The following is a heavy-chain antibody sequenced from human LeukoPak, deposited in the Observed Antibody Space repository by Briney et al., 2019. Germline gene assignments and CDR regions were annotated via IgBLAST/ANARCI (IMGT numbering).Heavy chain of an antibody. CDR3: AREEYGDYVGY. V-gene: IGHV4-39*07. CDR1: GGSISSSSYY. D-gene: IGHD4-17*01. CDR2: IYYSGST. Sequence: SETLSLTCTVSGGSISSSSYYWGWIRQPPGKGLEWIGSIYYSGSTYYNPSLKSRVTISVDTSKNQFSLKLNSVTAADTAVYYCAREEYGDYVGYWGQGTLVTVAS. J-gene: IGHJ4*02.